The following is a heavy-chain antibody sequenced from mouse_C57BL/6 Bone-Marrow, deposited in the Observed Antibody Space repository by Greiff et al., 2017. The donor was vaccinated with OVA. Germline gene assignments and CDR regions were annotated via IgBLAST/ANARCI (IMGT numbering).Heavy chain of an antibody. V-gene: IGHV7-3*01. D-gene: IGHD1-1*01. Sequence: EVKLMESGGGLVQPGGSLSLSCAASGFTFTDYYMSWVRQPPGKALEWLGFIRNKANGYSTEYSASVKGRFTISRDNSQSIIYLQMNALRAEDSATYYCARYSYYGSRDYFDYWGQGTTLTVSS. CDR3: ARYSYYGSRDYFDY. CDR2: IRNKANGYST. CDR1: GFTFTDYY. J-gene: IGHJ2*01.